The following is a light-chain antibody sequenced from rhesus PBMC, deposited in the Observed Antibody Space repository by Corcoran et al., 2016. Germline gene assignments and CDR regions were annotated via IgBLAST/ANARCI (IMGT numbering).Light chain of an antibody. CDR2: EVN. CDR1: SSDIGAYNY. V-gene: IGLV2-32*02. J-gene: IGLJ1*01. Sequence: QAALTQPRSVSGSPGQSVTISCTGASSDIGAYNYVSWYQLIPCTAPKLIIYEVNQRPAGVSGRFSGSKSGATPSLTISGLQVEDEAAYSCCSYAGSNTYAFGDGTRLTVL. CDR3: CSYAGSNTYA.